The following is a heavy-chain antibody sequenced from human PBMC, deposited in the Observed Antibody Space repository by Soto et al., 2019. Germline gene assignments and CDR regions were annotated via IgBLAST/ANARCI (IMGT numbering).Heavy chain of an antibody. CDR3: TTEGGLVGATHYGMDV. CDR1: GFTFSNAW. D-gene: IGHD1-26*01. V-gene: IGHV3-15*01. Sequence: EVQLVESGGGLVKPGGSLRLSCAASGFTFSNAWMSWVRQAPGKGLEWVGRIKSKTDGGTTDYAEPVKGRFTISREDSKHTLYLQMNSLKTEATAVYYCTTEGGLVGATHYGMDVWGQGTTVTVPS. CDR2: IKSKTDGGTT. J-gene: IGHJ6*02.